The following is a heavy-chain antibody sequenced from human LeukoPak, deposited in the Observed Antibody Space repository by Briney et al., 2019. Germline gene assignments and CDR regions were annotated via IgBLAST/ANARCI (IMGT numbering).Heavy chain of an antibody. D-gene: IGHD6-25*01. CDR2: IISKTDGGTT. Sequence: GGSLRLSCAASGFTFSNAWMSWVRQAPGKGLEWVGRIISKTDGGTTDYAAPVKGRFTISRDDSKNTLYLQMNSLKTEDTAVYYCTTAGSALDYWGQGTLVTVSS. CDR3: TTAGSALDY. V-gene: IGHV3-15*01. J-gene: IGHJ4*02. CDR1: GFTFSNAW.